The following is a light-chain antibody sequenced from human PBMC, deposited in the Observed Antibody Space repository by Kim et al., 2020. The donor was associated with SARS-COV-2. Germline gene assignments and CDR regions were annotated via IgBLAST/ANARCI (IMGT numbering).Light chain of an antibody. Sequence: EIVLTQSPGTLSLSPGESATLSCKASQRIYSNSVAWYQHKPGQTPRLLIYDASSRATAIADRFSGSGSGTDFTLTISRLEPEDFAVYYCQQYGSSPTFGQGTKVYIK. J-gene: IGKJ1*01. CDR2: DAS. CDR1: QRIYSNS. V-gene: IGKV3-20*01. CDR3: QQYGSSPT.